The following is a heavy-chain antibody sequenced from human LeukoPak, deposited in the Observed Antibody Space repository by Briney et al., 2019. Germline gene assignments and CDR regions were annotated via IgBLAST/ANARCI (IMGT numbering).Heavy chain of an antibody. D-gene: IGHD1-20*01. V-gene: IGHV3-7*01. J-gene: IGHJ6*03. CDR2: IKQDGSEK. Sequence: GGSLRLSCEASGFTFSSYWMSWVRQAPGKGLEWVANIKQDGSEKYYVDSVKGRFTISRDNAKNSLYLQMNSLRAEDTAVYYCATHQGRLTGGYYYYMDVWGKGTTVTVSS. CDR3: ATHQGRLTGGYYYYMDV. CDR1: GFTFSSYW.